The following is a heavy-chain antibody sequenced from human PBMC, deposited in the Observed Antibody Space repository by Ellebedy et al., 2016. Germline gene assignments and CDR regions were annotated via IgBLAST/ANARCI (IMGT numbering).Heavy chain of an antibody. V-gene: IGHV3-23*01. Sequence: GESLKISXAASGFTFSSYAMSWVRQAPGKGLEWVSAISGSGGSTYYADSVKGRFTISRDNSKNTLYLQMNSLRAEDTAVYYCAKVAMVRGAFHYYYGMDVWGQGTTVTVSS. CDR1: GFTFSSYA. CDR3: AKVAMVRGAFHYYYGMDV. J-gene: IGHJ6*02. CDR2: ISGSGGST. D-gene: IGHD3-10*01.